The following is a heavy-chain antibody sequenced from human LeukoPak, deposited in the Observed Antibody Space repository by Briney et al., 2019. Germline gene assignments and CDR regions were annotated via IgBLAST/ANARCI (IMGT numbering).Heavy chain of an antibody. Sequence: GGSLRLSCAASGFTFSSYGMHWVRQAPGKGLEWVATIWYDGSNKYYADSVKGRFTISRDNSKNTLDLQMNSLRAEDTAVYYCARGLHYYYYGMDVWGQGTTVTVSS. V-gene: IGHV3-33*01. CDR2: IWYDGSNK. CDR1: GFTFSSYG. CDR3: ARGLHYYYYGMDV. J-gene: IGHJ6*02. D-gene: IGHD3-10*01.